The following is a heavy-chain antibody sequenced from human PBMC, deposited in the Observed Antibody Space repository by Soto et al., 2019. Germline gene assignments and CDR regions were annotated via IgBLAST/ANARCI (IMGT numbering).Heavy chain of an antibody. Sequence: PGESLKISCKGSGYSFTSYWISWVRQMPGKGLEWMGRIDPSDSYTNYSPSFQGHVTISADKSISTAYLQWSSLKASDTAMYYCAMVRGVIRVRTEIPKDYYYYGMDVWGQGTTVTVSS. CDR2: IDPSDSYT. CDR1: GYSFTSYW. J-gene: IGHJ6*02. D-gene: IGHD3-10*01. CDR3: AMVRGVIRVRTEIPKDYYYYGMDV. V-gene: IGHV5-10-1*01.